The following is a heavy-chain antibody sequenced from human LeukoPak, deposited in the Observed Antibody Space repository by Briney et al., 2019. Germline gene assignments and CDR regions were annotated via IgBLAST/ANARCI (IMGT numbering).Heavy chain of an antibody. CDR3: ARGGAGDSGSYLPYFDY. V-gene: IGHV1-2*02. J-gene: IGHJ4*02. D-gene: IGHD1-26*01. Sequence: ASVKVSCKASGYTFTGYYMHWVRQAPGQGLEWMGWINPNSGGTNYAEKFQGRVTMTRDTSISTAYMEVSRLRSDDTAVYYCARGGAGDSGSYLPYFDYWGQGTLVIVSS. CDR2: INPNSGGT. CDR1: GYTFTGYY.